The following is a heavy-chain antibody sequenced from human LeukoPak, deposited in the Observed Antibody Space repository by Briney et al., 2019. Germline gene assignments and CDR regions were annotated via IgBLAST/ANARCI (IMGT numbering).Heavy chain of an antibody. D-gene: IGHD3-22*01. V-gene: IGHV1-18*01. J-gene: IGHJ4*02. CDR3: ARGRPYYYDSSGYYSDY. CDR1: GYTFTSYG. CDR2: ISAYNGNT. Sequence: GASVKVSCKASGYTFTSYGISWARQAPGQGLEWMGWISAYNGNTNYAQKLQGRVTMTTDTSTSTAYMELRSLRSDDTAVYYCARGRPYYYDSSGYYSDYWGQGTLVTVSS.